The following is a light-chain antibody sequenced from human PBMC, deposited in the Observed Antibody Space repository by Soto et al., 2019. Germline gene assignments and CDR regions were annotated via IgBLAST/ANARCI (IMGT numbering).Light chain of an antibody. CDR2: GAS. CDR1: QSVTNN. V-gene: IGKV3-15*01. J-gene: IGKJ1*01. CDR3: XQYNNXPWT. Sequence: EIVMTQSAATLSVSPGERATLSCRASQSVTNNLAWYQQKPGQAPRLLIYGASTRATGIPARFXXXGXGTXXXXXXXXLQSEDFAVYHCXQYNNXPWTFGQGTKVEIK.